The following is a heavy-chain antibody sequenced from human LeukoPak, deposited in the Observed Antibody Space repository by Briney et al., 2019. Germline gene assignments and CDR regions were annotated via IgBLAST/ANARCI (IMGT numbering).Heavy chain of an antibody. CDR2: IYTSGST. J-gene: IGHJ5*02. CDR1: GGSISSYY. V-gene: IGHV4-4*07. CDR3: ARLRITIFGVALYNWFDP. Sequence: SETLSLTCTVSGGSISSYYWSWIRQPAGKGLEWIGRIYTSGSTNYNPSLKSRVTMSVDTSKNQFSLRLSSVTAADTAVYYCARLRITIFGVALYNWFDPWGQGTLVTVSS. D-gene: IGHD3-3*01.